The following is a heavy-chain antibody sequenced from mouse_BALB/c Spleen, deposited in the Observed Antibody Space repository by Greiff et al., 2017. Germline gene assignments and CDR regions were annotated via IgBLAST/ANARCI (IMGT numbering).Heavy chain of an antibody. CDR1: GYSFTSYW. D-gene: IGHD1-1*01. Sequence: QVQLKQSGPQLVRPGASVKISCKASGYSFTSYWMHWVKQRPGQGLEWIGMIDPSDSETRLNQKFKDKATLTVDKSSSTAYMQLSSPTSEDSAVYYCARNYGSGGYNAMDYWGQGTSVTVSS. V-gene: IGHV1S126*01. J-gene: IGHJ4*01. CDR2: IDPSDSET. CDR3: ARNYGSGGYNAMDY.